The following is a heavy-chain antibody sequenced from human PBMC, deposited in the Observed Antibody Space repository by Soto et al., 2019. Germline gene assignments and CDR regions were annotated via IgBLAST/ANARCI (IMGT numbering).Heavy chain of an antibody. J-gene: IGHJ4*02. CDR1: GGSLTSYY. CDR2: IYYSGTT. D-gene: IGHD6-19*01. Sequence: SLTCTVSGGSLTSYYWTWIRQPPGKGLEWIGYIYYSGTTNYNPSLKSRVAMSVDTSNNLFSLKLDSVTAADTAVYYCARALMAGHFDYWGQGTLVTVSS. CDR3: ARALMAGHFDY. V-gene: IGHV4-59*08.